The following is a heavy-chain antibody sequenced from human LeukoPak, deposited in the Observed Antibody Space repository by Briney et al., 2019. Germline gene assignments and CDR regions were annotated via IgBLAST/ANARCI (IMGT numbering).Heavy chain of an antibody. Sequence: SETLPLTCTVSGGSISSYYWSWIRQPPGKGLEWIGYIYYSGSTNYNPSLKSRVTISVDTSKNQFSLKLSSVTAADTAVYYCARGGNYYDSSPLDYWGQGTLVTVSS. D-gene: IGHD3-22*01. J-gene: IGHJ4*02. CDR3: ARGGNYYDSSPLDY. CDR2: IYYSGST. CDR1: GGSISSYY. V-gene: IGHV4-59*01.